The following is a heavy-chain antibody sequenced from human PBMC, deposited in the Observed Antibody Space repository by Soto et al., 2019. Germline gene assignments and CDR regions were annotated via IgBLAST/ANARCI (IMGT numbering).Heavy chain of an antibody. CDR2: ISYDGSNK. J-gene: IGHJ6*02. CDR3: AKDLEYYDSSGYYYGMDV. V-gene: IGHV3-30*18. CDR1: GFTFSSYG. D-gene: IGHD3-22*01. Sequence: GGSLRLSCAASGFTFSSYGMHWVRQAPGKGLEWVAVISYDGSNKYYADSVKGRFTISRDNSKNTLYLQMNSLRAEDTAVYYCAKDLEYYDSSGYYYGMDVWGQGTTVTVSS.